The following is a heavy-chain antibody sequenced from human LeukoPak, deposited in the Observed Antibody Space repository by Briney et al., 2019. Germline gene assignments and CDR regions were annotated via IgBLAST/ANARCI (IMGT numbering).Heavy chain of an antibody. CDR2: ISVSGSRA. V-gene: IGHV3-23*01. Sequence: GGSLRLSCAASGFAFSNFDMSWVRQAPGKGLEWVSVISVSGSRAYYADFVKGRFTVSRDNSKNTVLLQMNSLRVEDTAVYYCTKDHDGMHAWGQGTTVTVSS. CDR3: TKDHDGMHA. J-gene: IGHJ6*02. CDR1: GFAFSNFD.